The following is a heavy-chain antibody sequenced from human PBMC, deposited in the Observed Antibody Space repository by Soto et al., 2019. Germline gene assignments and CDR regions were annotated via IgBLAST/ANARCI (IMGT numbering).Heavy chain of an antibody. CDR1: GFSLRTYG. CDR3: ASDVVTAVAGRVNWFDP. V-gene: IGHV3-33*01. J-gene: IGHJ5*02. D-gene: IGHD6-19*01. Sequence: QVQLVESGGGVVQSGRSLTLSCAASGFSLRTYGMHWLRRAPGKGLEWVAFIWYDGTKKFYANSVKGRSTISKDNSNNILYLQMSGLGAEETAVYYWASDVVTAVAGRVNWFDPWGQGTLVTVSS. CDR2: IWYDGTKK.